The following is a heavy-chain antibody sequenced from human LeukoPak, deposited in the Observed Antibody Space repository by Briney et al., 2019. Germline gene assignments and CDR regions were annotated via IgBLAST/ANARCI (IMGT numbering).Heavy chain of an antibody. CDR1: GGSISSSNW. Sequence: PSGTLSLTCAVSGGSISSSNWWSWVRQPPGKGLEWIGEIYHSGRTNYNPSLKSRVTISVDKSKNQFSLKLSSVTAADTAVYYCARDPSSVVVSAAMREIWFDPWGQGTLVTVSS. CDR2: IYHSGRT. J-gene: IGHJ5*02. D-gene: IGHD2-2*01. V-gene: IGHV4-4*02. CDR3: ARDPSSVVVSAAMREIWFDP.